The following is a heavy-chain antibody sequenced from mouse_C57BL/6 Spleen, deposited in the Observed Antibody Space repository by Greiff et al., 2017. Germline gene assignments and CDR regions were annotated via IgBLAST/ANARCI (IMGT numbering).Heavy chain of an antibody. V-gene: IGHV1-19*01. CDR2: INPYNGGT. J-gene: IGHJ4*01. Sequence: EVQLQQSGPVLVKPGASVKMSCKASGYTFTDYYMNWVKQSHGKSLEWIGGINPYNGGTSYNQKFKGKATLTVDKSSSTAYMELNSLTSEDSAVXDGAREATKVTAYAMDYGGQGTSVTVSA. CDR3: AREATKVTAYAMDY. CDR1: GYTFTDYY. D-gene: IGHD2-2*01.